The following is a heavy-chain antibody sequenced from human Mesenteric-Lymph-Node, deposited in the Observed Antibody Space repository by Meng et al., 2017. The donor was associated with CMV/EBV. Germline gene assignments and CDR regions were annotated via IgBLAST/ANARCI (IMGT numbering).Heavy chain of an antibody. CDR2: IKQDGSEK. CDR1: GFSFSGAW. CDR3: ARTVEYYDFWSGYSVVDY. V-gene: IGHV3-7*01. Sequence: GGSLRLSCAASGFSFSGAWMSWVRQAPGKGLEWVANIKQDGSEKYYVDSVKGRFTISRDNAKNSLYLQMNSLRAEDTAVYYCARTVEYYDFWSGYSVVDYWGQGTLVTVSS. D-gene: IGHD3-3*01. J-gene: IGHJ4*02.